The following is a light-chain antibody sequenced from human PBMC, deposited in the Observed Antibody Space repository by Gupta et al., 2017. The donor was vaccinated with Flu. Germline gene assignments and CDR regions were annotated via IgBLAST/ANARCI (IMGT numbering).Light chain of an antibody. CDR2: GAS. Sequence: SLSASVGDSVTITCRTSQVIRNDLGWYHQRPWKAPKRLVIGASDLQTGVISTFSVSGSATEFTLTISSLRPADFADYYCRLWYSNLGMYTFGQGTKLEIK. J-gene: IGKJ2*01. CDR1: QVIRND. V-gene: IGKV1-17*01. CDR3: RLWYSNLGMYT.